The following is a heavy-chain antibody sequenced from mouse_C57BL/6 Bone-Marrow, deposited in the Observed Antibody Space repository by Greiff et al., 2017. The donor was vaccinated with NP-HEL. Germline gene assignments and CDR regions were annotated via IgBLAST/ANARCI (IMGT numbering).Heavy chain of an antibody. CDR3: ARMEAYSYAMDY. J-gene: IGHJ4*01. Sequence: VKLQESGAELARPGASVKLSCKASGYTFTSYGISWVKQRTGQGLEWIGEIYPRSGNTYYNEKFKGKATLTADKSSSTAYMELRSLTSEDSAVYFCARMEAYSYAMDYWGQGTSVTVSS. V-gene: IGHV1-81*01. CDR1: GYTFTSYG. CDR2: IYPRSGNT. D-gene: IGHD2-10*01.